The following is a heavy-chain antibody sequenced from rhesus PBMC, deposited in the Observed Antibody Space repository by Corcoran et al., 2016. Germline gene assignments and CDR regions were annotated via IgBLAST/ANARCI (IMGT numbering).Heavy chain of an antibody. D-gene: IGHD6-25*01. CDR1: GGSFSSYW. Sequence: QVQLQESGPGLVKPSETLSLTCVVSGGSFSSYWWSWIRQPPGKGLAGFGEINGNSGSTNYRPTLKSRVTIAKDASKNQFSLKLSSVTAADTAVYYCARDYIAADSDWGQGVLVTVSS. CDR2: INGNSGST. CDR3: ARDYIAADSD. J-gene: IGHJ4*01. V-gene: IGHV4-80*01.